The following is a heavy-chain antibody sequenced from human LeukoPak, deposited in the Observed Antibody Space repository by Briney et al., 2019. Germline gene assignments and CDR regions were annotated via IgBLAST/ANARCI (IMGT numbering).Heavy chain of an antibody. Sequence: ASVKVSCKASGYTFTGYYMHWVRQAPGQGLEGMGWINPNSGGTNYAQKFQGRVTMTRDTSISTAYMELSRLRSDDTAVYYCARMYSSGWYDWFDPWGQGTLVTVSS. CDR1: GYTFTGYY. V-gene: IGHV1-2*02. D-gene: IGHD6-19*01. CDR3: ARMYSSGWYDWFDP. J-gene: IGHJ5*02. CDR2: INPNSGGT.